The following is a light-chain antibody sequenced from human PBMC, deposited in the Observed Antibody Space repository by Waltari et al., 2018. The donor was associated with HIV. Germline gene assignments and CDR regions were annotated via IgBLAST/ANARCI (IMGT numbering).Light chain of an antibody. J-gene: IGLJ2*01. Sequence: SSELTQDPAVSVALGQTVRLTCQGDRLRSYYASWYQQKPGQAPVLVIFGKNDRPSGIPDRFSGSDSGNTASLTITGAQAEDEADYYCNSRDSSGNHVVFGGGTKLTVL. V-gene: IGLV3-19*01. CDR3: NSRDSSGNHVV. CDR1: RLRSYY. CDR2: GKN.